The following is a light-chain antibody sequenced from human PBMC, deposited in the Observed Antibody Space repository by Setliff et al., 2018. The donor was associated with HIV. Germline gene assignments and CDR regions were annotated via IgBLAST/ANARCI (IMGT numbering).Light chain of an antibody. CDR1: ISDVGSYNL. CDR3: RSYVSSNPHYV. J-gene: IGLJ1*01. CDR2: DVS. Sequence: QSALAQPASVSGSPGRSITISCTGTISDVGSYNLVSWYQQHPGKAPKPMIYDVSKRPSGVSNRFSGSKSGNTASLTISGLQAEDEADYLCRSYVSSNPHYVFGTGTKVTVL. V-gene: IGLV2-23*02.